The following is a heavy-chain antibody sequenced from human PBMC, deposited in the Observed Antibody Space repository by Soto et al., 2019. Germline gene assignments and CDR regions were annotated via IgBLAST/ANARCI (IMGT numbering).Heavy chain of an antibody. Sequence: PGEALKISSKGSGYSSTSYWIGWVPLTPGKGLEWLGIIHPGDSDTRYSPSIQGQVTISADKSISTAYLQWSSLKAAATAMYYCARASLGSCSSTSCYPYYYYYGMDVWGQGTTVTVSS. CDR2: IHPGDSDT. J-gene: IGHJ6*02. V-gene: IGHV5-51*01. D-gene: IGHD2-2*01. CDR1: GYSSTSYW. CDR3: ARASLGSCSSTSCYPYYYYYGMDV.